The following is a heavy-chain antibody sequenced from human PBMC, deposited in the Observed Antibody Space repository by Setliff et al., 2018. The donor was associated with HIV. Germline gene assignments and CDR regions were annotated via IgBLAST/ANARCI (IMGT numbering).Heavy chain of an antibody. V-gene: IGHV3-74*03. CDR2: INSDGSTV. D-gene: IGHD6-13*01. J-gene: IGHJ5*01. CDR3: VRVAGFSSSWFGY. Sequence: ETLSLSCAASGFTFSYYWMHWVRQAPGKGLEWVARINSDGSTVEHAGAVKGRLTISRDNARNTLYLEMNSLRVEDAAMYYCVRVAGFSSSWFGYWGQGTLVTVSS. CDR1: GFTFSYYW.